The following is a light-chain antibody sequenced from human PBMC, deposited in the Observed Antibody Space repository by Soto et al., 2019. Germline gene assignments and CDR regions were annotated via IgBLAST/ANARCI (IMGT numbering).Light chain of an antibody. CDR2: EAS. CDR3: QQYNNYVT. CDR1: QNINNW. V-gene: IGKV1-5*03. Sequence: DIQMTQSPSTLSASIGDRVTITCRASQNINNWLAWYQVKPGRAPKLLIYEASTLEIGSPSRFRSSGSGTDFSLTITSLQPDDFATYYCQQYNNYVTFGGGTKVDIK. J-gene: IGKJ4*01.